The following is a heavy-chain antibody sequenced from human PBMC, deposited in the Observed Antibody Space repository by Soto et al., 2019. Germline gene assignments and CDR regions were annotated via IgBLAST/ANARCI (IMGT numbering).Heavy chain of an antibody. D-gene: IGHD3-22*01. CDR3: ARGPDSSGYYFDY. V-gene: IGHV3-30*04. CDR1: GFTFSSYA. CDR2: ISYDGSNK. Sequence: SLRLSCAASGFTFSSYAMHWVRQAPGKGLEWVAVISYDGSNKYYADSVKGRFTISRDNSKNTLYLQMNSLRAEDTAVYYCARGPDSSGYYFDYWGQGTLVTVSS. J-gene: IGHJ4*02.